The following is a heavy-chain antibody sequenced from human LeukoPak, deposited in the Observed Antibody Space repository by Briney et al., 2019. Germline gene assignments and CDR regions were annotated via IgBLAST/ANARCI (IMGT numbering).Heavy chain of an antibody. CDR1: GGSFSGYY. CDR2: INHSGST. V-gene: IGHV4-34*01. CDR3: ARGAWFDP. J-gene: IGHJ5*02. Sequence: SETLSLTCAVYGGSFSGYYWSWIRQLPGKGLEWIGEINHSGSTNYNPSLKSRVTISVDTSKNQFSLKLSSVTAADTAVYYCARGAWFDPWGQGTLVTVSS.